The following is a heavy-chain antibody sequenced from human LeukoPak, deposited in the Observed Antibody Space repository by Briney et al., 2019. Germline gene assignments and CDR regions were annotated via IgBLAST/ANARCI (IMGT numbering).Heavy chain of an antibody. CDR2: ISSSGSTI. Sequence: GGSLRLSCAASGFTFSSYEMNWVRQAPGKGLEWVSYISSSGSTIYYADSVKGRFTISRDNAKNSLYLQMNSLRAEDTAVYYCARAIAVAGTRGAFDYWGQGTLVTVSS. CDR1: GFTFSSYE. CDR3: ARAIAVAGTRGAFDY. D-gene: IGHD6-19*01. V-gene: IGHV3-48*03. J-gene: IGHJ4*02.